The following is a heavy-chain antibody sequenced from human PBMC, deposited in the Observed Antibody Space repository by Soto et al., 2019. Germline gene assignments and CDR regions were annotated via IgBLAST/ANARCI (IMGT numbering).Heavy chain of an antibody. D-gene: IGHD2-21*02. J-gene: IGHJ4*02. Sequence: QVQLVQSGAEVKKPGASVKVSCKASGYTFTSYAMHWVRQAPGQRLEWMGWINAGNGNTKYSQKFQGRVTITRDTSASTAYMELSSLRSEDTAVYYCARDPGNCGGDCPYYFDYWGQGTLVTVSS. CDR2: INAGNGNT. CDR1: GYTFTSYA. CDR3: ARDPGNCGGDCPYYFDY. V-gene: IGHV1-3*01.